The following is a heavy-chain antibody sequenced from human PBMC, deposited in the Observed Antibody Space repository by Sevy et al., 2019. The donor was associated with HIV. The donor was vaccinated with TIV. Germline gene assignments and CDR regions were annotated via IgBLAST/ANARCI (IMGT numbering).Heavy chain of an antibody. Sequence: SETLSLTCTVSGGSINSDHWNWIRQPPGKGLEWIGYVYYTGGTNYNPSLKHRVTISVDRTKNQFSLKLTSVTAADTALYYCARRNDFDIWGQGTMVAVSS. J-gene: IGHJ3*02. V-gene: IGHV4-59*08. CDR1: GGSINSDH. CDR3: ARRNDFDI. CDR2: VYYTGGT.